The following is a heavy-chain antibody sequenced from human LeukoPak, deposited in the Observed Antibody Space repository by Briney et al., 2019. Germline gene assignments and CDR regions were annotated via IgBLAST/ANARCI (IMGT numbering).Heavy chain of an antibody. V-gene: IGHV4-61*01. CDR3: AREIAVTGTLRFDP. Sequence: SETLSLTCTVSGGSISSGSYYWSWIRQPPGKGLEWIAYIHYSGSTNYSPSLKSRVTISIDTSKNQFSLKLSSVTATDTAVYYCAREIAVTGTLRFDPWGQGTLVTVSS. CDR2: IHYSGST. J-gene: IGHJ5*02. D-gene: IGHD6-19*01. CDR1: GGSISSGSYY.